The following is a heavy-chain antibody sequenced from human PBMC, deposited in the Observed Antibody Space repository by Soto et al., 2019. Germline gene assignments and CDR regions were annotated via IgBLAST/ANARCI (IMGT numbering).Heavy chain of an antibody. CDR3: AKDRGFIYAFDS. J-gene: IGHJ4*02. Sequence: EVQLLESGGGLVQPGGSLRLSCAASGFAFSSYAMSWFRQAPGKGLEWVSSISGSTSGTYYADAVKGRFTISRDNSNNPLYLQMNSLRAEDTAVYYCAKDRGFIYAFDSWGQGALVTVSS. D-gene: IGHD3-10*01. V-gene: IGHV3-23*01. CDR2: ISGSTSGT. CDR1: GFAFSSYA.